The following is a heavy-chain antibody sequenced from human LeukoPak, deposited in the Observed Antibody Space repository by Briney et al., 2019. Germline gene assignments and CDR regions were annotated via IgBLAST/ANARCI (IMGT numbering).Heavy chain of an antibody. CDR2: IWYDGSNK. CDR3: ARDGKKGRAGYYFDY. CDR1: GFTFSSYG. J-gene: IGHJ4*02. D-gene: IGHD5-24*01. Sequence: GRSLRLSCAASGFTFSSYGMHWVRQAPGKGLEWVAVIWYDGSNKYYADSVKGRFTISRDNSKNTLYLRMNSLRAEDTAVYYCARDGKKGRAGYYFDYRGQGTLVTVSS. V-gene: IGHV3-33*01.